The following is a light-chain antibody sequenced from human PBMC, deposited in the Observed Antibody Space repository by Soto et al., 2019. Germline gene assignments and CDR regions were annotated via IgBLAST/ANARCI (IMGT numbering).Light chain of an antibody. V-gene: IGKV1-39*01. J-gene: IGKJ3*01. CDR2: AAS. Sequence: DIQMTQSPSSLSASVGDRVTITCQASQTIIRYLNWYQQKPGRAPNLLIYAASNLQSGVPSRFSGSGSGTEFALTISSLQPEDFATYYCQQSYSTLFTFGPGTKVEIK. CDR1: QTIIRY. CDR3: QQSYSTLFT.